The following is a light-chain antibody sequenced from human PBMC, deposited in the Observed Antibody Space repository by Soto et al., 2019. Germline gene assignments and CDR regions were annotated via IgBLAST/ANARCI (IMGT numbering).Light chain of an antibody. V-gene: IGLV1-47*01. CDR1: SSNIGTNY. Sequence: QPVLTQPPSASGTPGQRVTISCSGSSSNIGTNYVYWYRQLPGTAPRPLMYRNNERPSGVPDRFSGSKSGTSASLAISGLRSDDEADYYCATWDDSLSGVVFGGGTKVTVL. CDR2: RNN. J-gene: IGLJ2*01. CDR3: ATWDDSLSGVV.